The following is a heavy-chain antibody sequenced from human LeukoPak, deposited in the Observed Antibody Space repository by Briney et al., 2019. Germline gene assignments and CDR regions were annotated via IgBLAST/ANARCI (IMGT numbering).Heavy chain of an antibody. CDR3: ATSMAQDVDAFHI. Sequence: GGSLRLSCAASGFTFSDYYMSWIRQAPGKGLEWVSYISRGGSTIYYADSVKGRFTISRDNAKNSLYLQMNNLRAEDTAMFYCATSMAQDVDAFHIWGQGTMVTVSS. V-gene: IGHV3-11*04. CDR2: ISRGGSTI. CDR1: GFTFSDYY. J-gene: IGHJ3*02. D-gene: IGHD2-21*01.